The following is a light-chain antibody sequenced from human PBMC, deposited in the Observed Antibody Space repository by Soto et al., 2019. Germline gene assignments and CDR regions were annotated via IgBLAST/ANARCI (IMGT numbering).Light chain of an antibody. CDR1: QDITNY. CDR3: QHYDHLPIT. V-gene: IGKV1-33*01. Sequence: DIQMTQSPSSLSASVGDRVTITCQASQDITNYLIWYQQKPGRAPRLLLYDASSLETGVPSRFSGSGSGTDFTLTISSLQPEDVATYYCQHYDHLPITFGQGTRLEIK. J-gene: IGKJ5*01. CDR2: DAS.